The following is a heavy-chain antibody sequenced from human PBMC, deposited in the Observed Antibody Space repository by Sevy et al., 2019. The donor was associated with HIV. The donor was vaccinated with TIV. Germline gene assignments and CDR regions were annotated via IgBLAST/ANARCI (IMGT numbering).Heavy chain of an antibody. CDR1: GFTFSNYD. V-gene: IGHV3-48*03. D-gene: IGHD3-22*01. J-gene: IGHJ5*02. Sequence: GGSLRLSCAASGFTFSNYDMNWVRQVPGKGLEWVSYISNSGSTMYYADSVKGRFTISRDNAKKSLYLQMNSLRVEDTAFYYCARNGGAYDKGFDPWGQGTLVTVSS. CDR3: ARNGGAYDKGFDP. CDR2: ISNSGSTM.